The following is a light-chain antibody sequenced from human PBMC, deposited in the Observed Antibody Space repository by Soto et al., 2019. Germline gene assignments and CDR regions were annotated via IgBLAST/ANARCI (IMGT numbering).Light chain of an antibody. CDR1: SSNIGAGYD. J-gene: IGLJ2*01. CDR3: QSYDSSLSGSI. CDR2: DNS. V-gene: IGLV1-40*01. Sequence: QSVLTQPPSVSRAPGQRVTISCTGSSSNIGAGYDVHWYQQLPGTAPKLVIYDNSNRPSGVPDRFSGSRSGTSASLAITGLQTEDEADYFCQSYDSSLSGSIFGGGTKVTVL.